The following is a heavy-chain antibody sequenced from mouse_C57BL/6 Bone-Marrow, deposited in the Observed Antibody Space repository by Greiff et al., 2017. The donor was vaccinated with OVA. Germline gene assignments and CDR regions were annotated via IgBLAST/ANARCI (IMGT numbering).Heavy chain of an antibody. D-gene: IGHD1-1*01. V-gene: IGHV5-6*02. CDR2: ISSGGSYT. CDR3: ARPYGSSWYFDV. Sequence: EVKLVESGGDLVKPGGSLKLSCAASGFTFSSYGMSWVRQTPDKRLEWVATISSGGSYTYYPDSVKGRFTISRDNAKNTLYLQMSSLKSEDTAMYYCARPYGSSWYFDVWGTGTTVTVSS. J-gene: IGHJ1*03. CDR1: GFTFSSYG.